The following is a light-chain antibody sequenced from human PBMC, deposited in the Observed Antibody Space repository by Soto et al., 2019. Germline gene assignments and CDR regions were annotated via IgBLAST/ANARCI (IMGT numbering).Light chain of an antibody. CDR2: DAS. Sequence: DIPMTQSPSTLSASVGDRVTITCRASQSISSWLAWYQQKPGKAPKVLIYDASSLESGVPSRFSGRGSGTEFTLTISSLQPDDFATYYCQQYNSPYTFGQGTKLEIK. V-gene: IGKV1-5*01. CDR3: QQYNSPYT. CDR1: QSISSW. J-gene: IGKJ2*01.